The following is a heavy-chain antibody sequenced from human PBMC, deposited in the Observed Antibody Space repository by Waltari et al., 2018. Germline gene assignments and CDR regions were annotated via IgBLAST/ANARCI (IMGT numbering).Heavy chain of an antibody. Sequence: QVQLVQSGAEVKKHGASVKVSCKASGYTFTSYDINWVRQATGQGLGVMGRNNPNSGNPGYAQKFQVNVTMTRNTSISTAYMELSSLRSEDTAVYYCARVIVGAINYWGQGTLVTVSS. J-gene: IGHJ4*02. CDR1: GYTFTSYD. V-gene: IGHV1-8*01. CDR2: NNPNSGNP. D-gene: IGHD1-26*01. CDR3: ARVIVGAINY.